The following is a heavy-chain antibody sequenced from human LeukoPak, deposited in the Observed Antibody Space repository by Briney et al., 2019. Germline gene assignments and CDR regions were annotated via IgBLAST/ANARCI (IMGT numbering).Heavy chain of an antibody. CDR2: ISAYNGNT. V-gene: IGHV1-18*04. D-gene: IGHD2-2*01. CDR3: ARDTPRYCSSTSCYAFDI. J-gene: IGHJ3*02. CDR1: GYTFTSYG. Sequence: GASVKVSCKASGYTFTSYGISWVRQAPGQGLEWMGWISAYNGNTNYAQKLQGRVTMTTDTFTSTAYMELRSLRSDDTAVYYCARDTPRYCSSTSCYAFDIWGQGTMVTVSS.